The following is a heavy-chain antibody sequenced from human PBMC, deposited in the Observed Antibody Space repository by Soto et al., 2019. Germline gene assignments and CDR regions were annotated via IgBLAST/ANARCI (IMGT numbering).Heavy chain of an antibody. D-gene: IGHD6-13*01. Sequence: SETLSLTCTVSGGSISSYYWSWIRQPPGKGLEWIGYIYYSGSTNYNPSLKSRVTISVDTSKNQFSLKLSSVTAADTAVYYCEIPLRYSSSWYAYWGQGTLVTVSS. V-gene: IGHV4-59*08. CDR2: IYYSGST. CDR3: EIPLRYSSSWYAY. J-gene: IGHJ4*02. CDR1: GGSISSYY.